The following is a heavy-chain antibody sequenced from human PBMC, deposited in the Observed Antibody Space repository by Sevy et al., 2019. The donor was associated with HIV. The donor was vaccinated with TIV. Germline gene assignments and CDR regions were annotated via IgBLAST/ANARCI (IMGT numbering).Heavy chain of an antibody. CDR2: INEDGTKK. J-gene: IGHJ6*01. CDR3: ARDNATVSRRGLRYYYDGTDV. V-gene: IGHV3-7*01. CDR1: GFTFSTYW. Sequence: GGSLRLSCAASGFTFSTYWMSWFRQAPGKGLEWVANINEDGTKKFYVDSVKGRFTMSRDNAKNSLYLQMNSLRAEDAAVYYCARDNATVSRRGLRYYYDGTDVWGQGTTVTVSS. D-gene: IGHD2-2*01.